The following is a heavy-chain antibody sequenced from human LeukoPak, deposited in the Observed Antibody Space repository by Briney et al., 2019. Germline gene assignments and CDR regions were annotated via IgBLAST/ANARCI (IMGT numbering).Heavy chain of an antibody. V-gene: IGHV4-39*01. CDR2: IYYSGST. J-gene: IGHJ4*02. CDR3: ANLTPYCSGGSCYFDY. Sequence: TSETLSLTCTVSGGSISSSSYYWGWIRQPQGKGLEWIVSIYYSGSTYYNPSLKSRVTISVDTSKNQFSLKLSSVTAADTAVYYCANLTPYCSGGSCYFDYWGQGTLVTVSS. D-gene: IGHD2-15*01. CDR1: GGSISSSSYY.